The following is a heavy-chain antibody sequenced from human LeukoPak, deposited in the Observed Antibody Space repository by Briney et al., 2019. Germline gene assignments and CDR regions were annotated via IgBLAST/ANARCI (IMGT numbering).Heavy chain of an antibody. Sequence: SETLSLTCAVYGGSFSGYYWSWIRQPPGKGLEWIGEINHSGSTNYNPSLKSRVTISVDTSKNQFSLKLSSVTAADTAVYYFARATNYDFWSGYYSPSANYYFDYWGQGTLVTVSS. CDR2: INHSGST. CDR3: ARATNYDFWSGYYSPSANYYFDY. CDR1: GGSFSGYY. J-gene: IGHJ4*02. V-gene: IGHV4-34*01. D-gene: IGHD3-3*01.